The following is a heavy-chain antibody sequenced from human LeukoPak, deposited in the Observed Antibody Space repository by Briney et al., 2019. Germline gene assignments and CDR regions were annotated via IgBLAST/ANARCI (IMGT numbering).Heavy chain of an antibody. Sequence: SETLSLTCAVSGYSISSSNWWGWIRQPPGEGLEGIGYIYYSGSTNYNPSLKSRVTMSVDTSKNQFSLKLSSVTALDTAVYYCARTPLRPSNNWFDPWGQGTLVTVSS. CDR3: ARTPLRPSNNWFDP. CDR2: IYYSGST. D-gene: IGHD2/OR15-2a*01. V-gene: IGHV4-28*06. CDR1: GYSISSSNW. J-gene: IGHJ5*02.